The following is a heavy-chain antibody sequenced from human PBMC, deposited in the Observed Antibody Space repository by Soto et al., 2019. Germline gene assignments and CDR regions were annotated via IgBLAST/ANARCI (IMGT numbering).Heavy chain of an antibody. CDR2: ISSSGSTI. CDR1: GFTFSSYE. CDR3: ARVGGSGWEADDAFDI. D-gene: IGHD6-19*01. V-gene: IGHV3-48*03. Sequence: PGGSLRLSCAASGFTFSSYEMNWVRQSPGKGLEWVSYISSSGSTIYYADSVKGRFTISRDNAKNSLYLQMNSLRAEDTAVYYCARVGGSGWEADDAFDIWGQGTMVTVS. J-gene: IGHJ3*02.